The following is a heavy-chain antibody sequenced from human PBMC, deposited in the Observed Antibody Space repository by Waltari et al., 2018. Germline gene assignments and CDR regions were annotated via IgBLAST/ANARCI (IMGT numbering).Heavy chain of an antibody. Sequence: QVQLQESGPGLVKPSETLSLTCTVSGGSISSYYWSWIRQPPGKGLEWIGYIDYSGSTNYNHYLKSRVTISVDTSKNQFSLKLSSVTAADTAVYYCARGAPGYSYGYYFDYWGQGTLVTVSS. CDR1: GGSISSYY. CDR3: ARGAPGYSYGYYFDY. V-gene: IGHV4-59*01. CDR2: IDYSGST. J-gene: IGHJ4*02. D-gene: IGHD5-18*01.